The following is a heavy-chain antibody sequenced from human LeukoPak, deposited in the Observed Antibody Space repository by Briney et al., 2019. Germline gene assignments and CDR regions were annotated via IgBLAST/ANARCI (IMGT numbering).Heavy chain of an antibody. V-gene: IGHV1-69*04. CDR2: IIPILGIA. J-gene: IGHJ4*02. Sequence: ASVKVSCKASGGTFSTHAISAVRPAPGQRLEWMGRIIPILGIANYAQKFQGRVTITADKSTSTAYMELSSLRSEDTAVYYCAREQQQLVLHPGYFDYWGQGTLVTVSS. CDR3: AREQQQLVLHPGYFDY. CDR1: GGTFSTHA. D-gene: IGHD6-13*01.